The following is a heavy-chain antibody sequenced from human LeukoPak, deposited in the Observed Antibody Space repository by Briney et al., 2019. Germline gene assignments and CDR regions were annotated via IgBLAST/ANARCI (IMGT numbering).Heavy chain of an antibody. V-gene: IGHV4-39*07. J-gene: IGHJ6*03. Sequence: PSETLSLTCTVSGGSISSGSYYWGWIRQPPGKGLEWIGSIYHSGSTYYNPSLKSRVTISVDTSKNQFSLKLSSVTAADTAVYYCARRIVVVPAATTADYYMDVWGKGTTVTVSS. CDR1: GGSISSGSYY. D-gene: IGHD2-2*01. CDR2: IYHSGST. CDR3: ARRIVVVPAATTADYYMDV.